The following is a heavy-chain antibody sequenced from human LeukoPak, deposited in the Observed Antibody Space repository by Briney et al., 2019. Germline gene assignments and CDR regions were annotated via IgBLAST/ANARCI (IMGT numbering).Heavy chain of an antibody. CDR1: GFTFSSYS. Sequence: QPGGSLRLSCAASGFTFSSYSMNWVRQAPGKGLEWVSYISSSSGTIHYADSVKGRFTISRDNAKNSLYLQMNSLRGEDTAVYYCAKFTRSSGDCLWGQGILVTVSS. V-gene: IGHV3-48*04. D-gene: IGHD2-21*01. J-gene: IGHJ4*02. CDR2: ISSSSGTI. CDR3: AKFTRSSGDCL.